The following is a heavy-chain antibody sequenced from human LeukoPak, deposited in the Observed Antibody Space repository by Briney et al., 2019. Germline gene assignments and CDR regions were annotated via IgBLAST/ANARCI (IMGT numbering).Heavy chain of an antibody. CDR1: GASISSGNDY. D-gene: IGHD5-12*01. V-gene: IGHV4-61*02. J-gene: IGHJ4*02. CDR2: VYTGGST. Sequence: SETLSLTCTVSGASISSGNDYWSWIRQPAGKGLEWIGRVYTGGSTNYNPSLKSRVTISVDTSKNQFSPKLSSVTAADTAVYYCARTGYSGFNKADYWGQGTLVTVSS. CDR3: ARTGYSGFNKADY.